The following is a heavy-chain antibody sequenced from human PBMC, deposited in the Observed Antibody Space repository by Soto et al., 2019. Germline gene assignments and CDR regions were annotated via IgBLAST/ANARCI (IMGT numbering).Heavy chain of an antibody. V-gene: IGHV1-8*01. CDR1: GYAFTNYD. CDR2: MNPNSGNT. Sequence: QVQLVQSGAEVKQPGASVRVSCKASGYAFTNYDINWVRQATGQGLEWMGWMNPNSGNTGYAQKFQGRVTMTRNTSMSTAYMELSSLRSEDTAVYYCARGSSPWHTVNVWGYWFDPWGQGTLVTVSS. D-gene: IGHD3-16*01. CDR3: ARGSSPWHTVNVWGYWFDP. J-gene: IGHJ5*02.